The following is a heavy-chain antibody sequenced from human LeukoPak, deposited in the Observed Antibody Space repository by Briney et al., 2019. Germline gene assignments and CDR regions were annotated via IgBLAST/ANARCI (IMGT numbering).Heavy chain of an antibody. J-gene: IGHJ3*02. CDR1: GGSISGYY. CDR2: IYSSGST. D-gene: IGHD6-6*01. Sequence: PSETLSLTCTVSGGSISGYYWSWLRQPAGKGLEWIGRIYSSGSTNYNPSLKSRVTMSVDTSKNQFSLKLSSVTAADTAVYYCARVTYSRSSMSLDAFDIWGQGTMVTVSS. CDR3: ARVTYSRSSMSLDAFDI. V-gene: IGHV4-4*07.